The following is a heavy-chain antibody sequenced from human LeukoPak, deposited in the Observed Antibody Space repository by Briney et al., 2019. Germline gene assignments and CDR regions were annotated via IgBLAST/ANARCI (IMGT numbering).Heavy chain of an antibody. J-gene: IGHJ5*02. Sequence: SVKVSCKASGGAFSSYTISWVRQAPGQGLKWMGGVIPIFGTANYAQKFQGRVTITADESTSTAYMELSSLRSEDTAVYYCARGHPGLLRFLEWSQNWFDPWGQGTLVTVSS. CDR2: VIPIFGTA. CDR3: ARGHPGLLRFLEWSQNWFDP. D-gene: IGHD3-3*01. CDR1: GGAFSSYT. V-gene: IGHV1-69*13.